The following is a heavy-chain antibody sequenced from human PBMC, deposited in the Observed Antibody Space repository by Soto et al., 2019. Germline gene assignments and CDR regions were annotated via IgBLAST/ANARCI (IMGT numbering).Heavy chain of an antibody. CDR3: ARARLLWFGELLVPPYYYYGMDV. V-gene: IGHV4-30-4*01. D-gene: IGHD3-10*01. CDR1: GGSISSGDYY. J-gene: IGHJ6*02. Sequence: QVQLQESGPGLVKPSQTLSLTCTVSGGSISSGDYYWSWIRQPPGKGLEWIGYIYYSGSTYYNPSLKSRVTISVDTSKNQFSLKLSSVTAADTAVYYCARARLLWFGELLVPPYYYYGMDVWGQGTTVTVSS. CDR2: IYYSGST.